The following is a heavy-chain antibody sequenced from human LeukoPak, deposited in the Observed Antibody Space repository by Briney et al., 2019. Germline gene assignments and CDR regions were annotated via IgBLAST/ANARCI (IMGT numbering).Heavy chain of an antibody. CDR3: AGIGSGSYYYYGMDV. D-gene: IGHD3-10*01. Sequence: PGGSLRLSCAASGFTFSSYAMHWVRQAPGKGLEWVAVIWYDGSNKYYADSVKGRFTISRDNSKNTLYLQMNSLRAEDTAVYYCAGIGSGSYYYYGMDVWGQGTTVTVSS. J-gene: IGHJ6*02. CDR2: IWYDGSNK. V-gene: IGHV3-33*08. CDR1: GFTFSSYA.